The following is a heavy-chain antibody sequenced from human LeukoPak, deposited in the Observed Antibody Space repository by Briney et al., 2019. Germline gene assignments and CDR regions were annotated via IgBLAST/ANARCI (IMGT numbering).Heavy chain of an antibody. V-gene: IGHV4-61*02. Sequence: SETLSLTCTVSGGSISSGSYYWSWIRQPAGKGLEWIGRIYSSGSTNYNPSLKSRVTISVDTSKNQFSLKLSSVTAADTAVYYCASPSGYGYIWGQGTLVTVSS. D-gene: IGHD5-18*01. CDR3: ASPSGYGYI. J-gene: IGHJ4*02. CDR1: GGSISSGSYY. CDR2: IYSSGST.